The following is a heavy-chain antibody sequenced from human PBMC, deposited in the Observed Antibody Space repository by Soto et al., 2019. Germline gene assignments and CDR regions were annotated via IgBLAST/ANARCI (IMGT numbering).Heavy chain of an antibody. J-gene: IGHJ4*02. CDR3: AQDRQFRSYYESAGHYND. D-gene: IGHD3-22*01. CDR1: GFTFRNQD. CDR2: ISDRGGVT. Sequence: EVQLLESGGGLVQPGGSLRLTCVGSGFTFRNQDMRWVRQAPGKGLEWVSGISDRGGVTYYADSVKGRFTISRDNSKNTLYLQMNNLRANDTAVYYCAQDRQFRSYYESAGHYNDWGQGTLVTVSS. V-gene: IGHV3-23*01.